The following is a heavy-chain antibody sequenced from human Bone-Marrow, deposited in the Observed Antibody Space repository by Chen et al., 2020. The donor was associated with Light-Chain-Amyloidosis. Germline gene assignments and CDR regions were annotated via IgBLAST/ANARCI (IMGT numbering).Heavy chain of an antibody. J-gene: IGHJ4*02. D-gene: IGHD3-22*01. V-gene: IGHV3-30*02. CDR2: IRYDGRFK. Sequence: QVQLVESGGGVVQPGGSLRLSCAASGFIFSYYGMHWVRQAPGKGLEWVAFIRYDGRFKDDADSVRGRFTISRDNSKNTLFLQMKSLRADDTAVYYCAKDSGGYFDSSGPLSWGQGTLVTVSS. CDR3: AKDSGGYFDSSGPLS. CDR1: GFIFSYYG.